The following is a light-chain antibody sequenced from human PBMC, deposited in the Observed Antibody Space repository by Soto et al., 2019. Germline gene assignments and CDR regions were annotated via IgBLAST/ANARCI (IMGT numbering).Light chain of an antibody. V-gene: IGKV3-11*01. J-gene: IGKJ4*01. CDR1: QSVSSS. CDR3: QQRNTWPRT. Sequence: EIVLTQSPVTLSLSPGERATLSCRASQSVSSSLIWYQQKPGQAPRLLIYDASNRATGIPARFSGGGSGTDFILTISSLEPEDLAVYYCQQRNTWPRTFGGGTKVEIK. CDR2: DAS.